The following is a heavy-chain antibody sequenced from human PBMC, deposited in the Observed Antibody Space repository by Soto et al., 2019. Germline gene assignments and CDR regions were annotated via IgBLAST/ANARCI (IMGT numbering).Heavy chain of an antibody. Sequence: EVQLVESGGGVVQPGGSLRLSCAASGFTFIGYWMHWVRQGPGKGLVWVARINNDGIDTTYADSVKGRFTISRDNTKNMVYREMNSLRADDTAVYYCARDGSMVRERWFDPWGQGNLVTVSS. J-gene: IGHJ5*02. CDR3: ARDGSMVRERWFDP. D-gene: IGHD3-10*01. CDR2: INNDGIDT. CDR1: GFTFIGYW. V-gene: IGHV3-74*03.